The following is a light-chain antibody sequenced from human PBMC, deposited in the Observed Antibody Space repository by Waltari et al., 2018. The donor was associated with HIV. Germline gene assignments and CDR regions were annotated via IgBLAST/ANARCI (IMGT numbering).Light chain of an antibody. CDR1: SGHSSYI. Sequence: QPVLTQSSSASASLESSVKLTCTLSSGHSSYIIAWHQQQPGKAPRYLMKVDGSGGYKDGSAVPDRLSGSSYGAERYLTISSLQSEDEADYYCETWDSDIRVFGGGTKLTVL. CDR3: ETWDSDIRV. V-gene: IGLV4-60*03. CDR2: VDGSGGY. J-gene: IGLJ3*02.